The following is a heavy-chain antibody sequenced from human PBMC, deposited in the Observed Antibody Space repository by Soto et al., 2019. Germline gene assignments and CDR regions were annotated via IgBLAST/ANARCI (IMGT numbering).Heavy chain of an antibody. J-gene: IGHJ6*02. Sequence: PSETLSLTCTVSGGSISSYYWSWIRQPPGKGLEWIGYIYYSGSTNYNPSLKSRVTISVDTSKNQFSLKLSSVTAADTAVYYCARDLASPYSSSSLSYYYGMDVWGQGTTVTVS. CDR1: GGSISSYY. V-gene: IGHV4-59*01. CDR2: IYYSGST. D-gene: IGHD6-6*01. CDR3: ARDLASPYSSSSLSYYYGMDV.